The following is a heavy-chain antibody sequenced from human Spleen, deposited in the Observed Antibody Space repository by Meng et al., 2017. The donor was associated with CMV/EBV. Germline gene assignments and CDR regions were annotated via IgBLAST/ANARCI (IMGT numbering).Heavy chain of an antibody. CDR2: ISSGGTTI. Sequence: GESLKISCTASGFTLTDFHMSWIRQAPGRGLEWVSYISSGGTTIHYADSVKGRLTISRDNAKNSLFLQMNSLRAEDTAVYYCATHPPGDYNKHYYGLDIWGQGTAVTVSS. D-gene: IGHD4-11*01. CDR1: GFTLTDFH. CDR3: ATHPPGDYNKHYYGLDI. V-gene: IGHV3-11*01. J-gene: IGHJ6*02.